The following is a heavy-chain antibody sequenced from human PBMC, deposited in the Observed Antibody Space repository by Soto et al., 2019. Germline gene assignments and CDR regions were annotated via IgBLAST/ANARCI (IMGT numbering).Heavy chain of an antibody. V-gene: IGHV4-39*01. CDR2: IYYSGST. D-gene: IGHD6-19*01. CDR3: ARQGGVAVAGASEVLYYFDY. Sequence: PSETLSLTCTVSGGSISSSSYYWGWIRQPPGKGLEWIGSIYYSGSTYYNPSLKSRVTISVDTSKNQFSLKLSSVTAADTAVYYCARQGGVAVAGASEVLYYFDYWGQGTLVTVSS. J-gene: IGHJ4*02. CDR1: GGSISSSSYY.